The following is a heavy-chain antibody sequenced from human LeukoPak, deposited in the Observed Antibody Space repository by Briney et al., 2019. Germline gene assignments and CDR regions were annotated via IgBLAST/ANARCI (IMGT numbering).Heavy chain of an antibody. Sequence: PSETLSLTCAVYGGSFSGYYWSWIRQPPGKGLEWIGEINHSGSTNYNPSLKSRVTISVDKSKNQFSLRLTSVTAADTAVYYCARALYSMTTVTTEYWFDYWGQGTLVTVSS. CDR3: ARALYSMTTVTTEYWFDY. V-gene: IGHV4-34*01. D-gene: IGHD4-17*01. CDR1: GGSFSGYY. CDR2: INHSGST. J-gene: IGHJ4*02.